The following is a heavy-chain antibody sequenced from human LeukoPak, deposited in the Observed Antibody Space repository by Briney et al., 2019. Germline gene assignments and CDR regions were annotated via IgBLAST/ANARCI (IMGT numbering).Heavy chain of an antibody. CDR1: GFTFSKAW. V-gene: IGHV3-7*01. CDR2: IKEDGSEK. J-gene: IGHJ4*02. D-gene: IGHD5-24*01. CDR3: ARGNGWLQFF. Sequence: GGSLRLSCAASGFTFSKAWMSWVRQAPGKGLEWVANIKEDGSEKYYVDSVKGRFTISRDNAKKSLYLQMNSLRAEDTAVYYCARGNGWLQFFGGQGTLVSVSS.